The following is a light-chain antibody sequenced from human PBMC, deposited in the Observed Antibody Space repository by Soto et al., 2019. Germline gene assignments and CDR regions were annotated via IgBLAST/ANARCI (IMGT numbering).Light chain of an antibody. CDR3: QVWDSSNYHYV. CDR2: EDR. J-gene: IGLJ1*01. CDR1: DIGSKS. Sequence: EMPHPPSVSAAPGQTARITCGGDDIGSKSVHWYQQKPGQAPVLVVYEDRARPSGTPERISGSNSGNTATLTISRVEDGDEADYYCQVWDSSNYHYVFGSGTKVTVL. V-gene: IGLV3-21*02.